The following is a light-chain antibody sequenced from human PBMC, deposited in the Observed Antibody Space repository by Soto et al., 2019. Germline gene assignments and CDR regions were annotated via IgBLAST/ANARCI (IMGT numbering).Light chain of an antibody. V-gene: IGKV1-39*01. CDR2: AAS. J-gene: IGKJ2*01. Sequence: DIQMTQSPSSLSASVGDRVTITCRASQSISSYLNWYQQKPGKAPKLLIYAASSLQSGVQSRFSGSGSGTDFTLTISSLQPEDFATYYCQQRYSTLYTFGQGTKLEIK. CDR1: QSISSY. CDR3: QQRYSTLYT.